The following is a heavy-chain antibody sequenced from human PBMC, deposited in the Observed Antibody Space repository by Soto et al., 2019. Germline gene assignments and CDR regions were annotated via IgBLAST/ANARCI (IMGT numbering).Heavy chain of an antibody. CDR3: ARTRGVVTAILDAFDI. Sequence: GASLKVSCKASGYTFTSYGISWVRQAPGQGLEWMGWISAYNGNTNYAQKLQGRVTMTTDTSTSTAYMELRSLRSDDTAVYYCARTRGVVTAILDAFDIWGQGTMVTVSS. V-gene: IGHV1-18*04. CDR2: ISAYNGNT. CDR1: GYTFTSYG. J-gene: IGHJ3*02. D-gene: IGHD2-21*02.